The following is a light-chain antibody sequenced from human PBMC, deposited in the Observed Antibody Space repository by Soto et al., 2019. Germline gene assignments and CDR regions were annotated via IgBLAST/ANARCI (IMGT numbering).Light chain of an antibody. CDR2: KAS. Sequence: IQMTQSPSTLSASVGDRVTFTCRASQTISTWLVWYQQKPWEAPKLLIYKASTLEVGVPSRFSASGSGTEFTLTTNTLQPADFATYYCQQYNSYPWTFGQGTKV. J-gene: IGKJ1*01. CDR3: QQYNSYPWT. V-gene: IGKV1-5*03. CDR1: QTISTW.